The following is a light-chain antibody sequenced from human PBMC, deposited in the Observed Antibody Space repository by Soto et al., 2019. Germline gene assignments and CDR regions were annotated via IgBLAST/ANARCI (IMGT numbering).Light chain of an antibody. CDR3: QQINSFPFT. CDR2: AAS. J-gene: IGKJ3*01. CDR1: QVISSY. V-gene: IGKV1-9*01. Sequence: DIQLTQSPSFLSASVGDRLIITCRASQVISSYLAWYQQKPGKAPKLLIYAASTLQSGVPSRLSGSGSGTEFTLTISSLQPEDFATYYCQQINSFPFTFGPGTKVDI.